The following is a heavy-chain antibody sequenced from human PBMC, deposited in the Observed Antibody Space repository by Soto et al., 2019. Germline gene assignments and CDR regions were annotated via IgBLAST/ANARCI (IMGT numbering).Heavy chain of an antibody. J-gene: IGHJ6*02. CDR1: GYTFTSYY. D-gene: IGHD3-10*01. CDR2: INPSGGST. Sequence: GASVKVSCEASGYTFTSYYMHCVRQAPGQGLEWMGIINPSGGSTSYAQKFQGRVTMTRDTSTSTVYMELSSLRSEDTAVYYCARANYYGSGSPNYYYYGMDVWGQGTTVNVS. CDR3: ARANYYGSGSPNYYYYGMDV. V-gene: IGHV1-46*01.